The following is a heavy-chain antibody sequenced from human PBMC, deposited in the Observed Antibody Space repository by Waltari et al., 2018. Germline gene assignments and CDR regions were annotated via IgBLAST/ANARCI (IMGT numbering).Heavy chain of an antibody. J-gene: IGHJ4*02. CDR2: INEDGSQK. CDR3: ASGGRVDY. V-gene: IGHV3-7*01. CDR1: EFIFSNFW. Sequence: EVQLVESGGGLVQPGGSLRLSCAASEFIFSNFWMTWVRQAPGKGLEWVANINEDGSQKNYVDSVKGRFTISRDNAKNSLYLQMNNLRAEDTAVYYCASGGRVDYLGQGTLVTVSS.